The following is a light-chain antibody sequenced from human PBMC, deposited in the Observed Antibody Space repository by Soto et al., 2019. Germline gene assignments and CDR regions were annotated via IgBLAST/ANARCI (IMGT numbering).Light chain of an antibody. CDR2: GAS. Sequence: EIVLTQSPGTLSVSPGERATLSCRASQSVSSNLAWYQQKHGQAPRLLIYGASTRATGIPARFSGSGSGTEFTLTISSLEPEDFAVYYCQQRSNWPPWTFGQGTKVDIK. CDR3: QQRSNWPPWT. CDR1: QSVSSN. J-gene: IGKJ1*01. V-gene: IGKV3-11*01.